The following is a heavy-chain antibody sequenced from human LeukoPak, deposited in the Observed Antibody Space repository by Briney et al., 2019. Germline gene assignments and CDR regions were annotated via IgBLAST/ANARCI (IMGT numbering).Heavy chain of an antibody. V-gene: IGHV4-30-2*01. CDR1: GGSMSSGGYS. D-gene: IGHD5-24*01. Sequence: SETLSLTCAVSGGSMSSGGYSWSWIRQPPGKGLQFIGYIYHSGTTYYDPSLRSRLTISVDRAENQLSLTLTSVTAADTAIYYCAKMGSAANWFDPWGQGILVTVSS. CDR2: IYHSGTT. J-gene: IGHJ5*02. CDR3: AKMGSAANWFDP.